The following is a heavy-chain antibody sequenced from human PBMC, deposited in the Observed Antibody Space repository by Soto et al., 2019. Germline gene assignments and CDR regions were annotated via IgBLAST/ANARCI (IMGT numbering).Heavy chain of an antibody. V-gene: IGHV5-51*01. D-gene: IGHD2-15*01. Sequence: PGESLKISWKGSGYSFSSYWIGWGRQMPGKGLEWMGIIYPGDSDTRYSPSFQGQVTISADKSISAAYLQCSSLKASDTAMYYCVRLKCSGVRCESSLDAFDIWGQGTMVTVSS. CDR3: VRLKCSGVRCESSLDAFDI. CDR1: GYSFSSYW. CDR2: IYPGDSDT. J-gene: IGHJ3*02.